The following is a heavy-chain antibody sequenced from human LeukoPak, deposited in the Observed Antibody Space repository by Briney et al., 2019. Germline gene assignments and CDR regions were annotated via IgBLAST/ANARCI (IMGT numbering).Heavy chain of an antibody. Sequence: PSETLSLTCAVSGGSISSSNWWSWVRQPPGKGLEWIGEIYHSGSTNYNPSLKSRVTISVDKSKNQFSLKLSSVTAADTAVCYCAMLYGRGVILPPVWHYWGQGTLVTVSS. CDR1: GGSISSSNW. J-gene: IGHJ4*02. V-gene: IGHV4-4*02. CDR2: IYHSGST. D-gene: IGHD3-10*02. CDR3: AMLYGRGVILPPVWHY.